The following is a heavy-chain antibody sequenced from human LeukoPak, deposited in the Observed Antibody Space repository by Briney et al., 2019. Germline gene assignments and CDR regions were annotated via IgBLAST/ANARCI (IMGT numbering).Heavy chain of an antibody. CDR3: ARARGRGSYLSDAFDI. J-gene: IGHJ3*02. Sequence: GGSLRLSCAASGFTFSSYEMNWVRQAPGKGLEWVAVISYDGSNKYYADSVKGRFTISRDNSKNTLYLQMNSLRAEDTAVYYCARARGRGSYLSDAFDIWGQGTMVTVSS. D-gene: IGHD1-26*01. CDR2: ISYDGSNK. V-gene: IGHV3-30*04. CDR1: GFTFSSYE.